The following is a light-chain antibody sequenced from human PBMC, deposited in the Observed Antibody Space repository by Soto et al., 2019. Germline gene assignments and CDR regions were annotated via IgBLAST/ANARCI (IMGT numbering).Light chain of an antibody. CDR1: SSDVGGYNY. V-gene: IGLV2-8*01. Sequence: QSVQTQPPSASGSPGQSVTISCTGTSSDVGGYNYVSWYQQHPGKAPKLMIYEVSKRPSGVPDRFSGSKSGNTASLTVSGLQAEDVADYYCSSYAGSNIVVFGGGTKLTVL. CDR3: SSYAGSNIVV. CDR2: EVS. J-gene: IGLJ2*01.